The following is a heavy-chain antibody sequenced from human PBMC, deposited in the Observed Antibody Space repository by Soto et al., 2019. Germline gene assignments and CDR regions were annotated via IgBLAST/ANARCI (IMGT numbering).Heavy chain of an antibody. CDR1: VYTFTCYG. J-gene: IGHJ6*02. CDR3: AREQDCTNGVCRNYYYYYYGMDV. V-gene: IGHV1-18*01. CDR2: ISAYNGNT. Sequence: XPWKDSCKASVYTFTCYGISWVRQAPGQGLEWMGWISAYNGNTNYAQKLQGRVTTTTDTSTSTAYMELRSLRSDDTAVYYCAREQDCTNGVCRNYYYYYYGMDVWGQGTTVTVSS. D-gene: IGHD2-8*01.